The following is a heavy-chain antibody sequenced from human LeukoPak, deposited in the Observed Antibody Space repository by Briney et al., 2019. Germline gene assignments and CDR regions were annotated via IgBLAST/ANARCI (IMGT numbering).Heavy chain of an antibody. CDR3: AKSGYCSSTSCPPYYFDY. CDR1: GFTLSSYA. CDR2: SSGSGART. V-gene: IGHV3-23*01. Sequence: GGSLRLSCAASGFTLSSYAMSWVRQAPGKGLEWVSGSSGSGARTYYADSVKGRFTISRDNSKNTLYLQMNSLRVEDTAVYYCAKSGYCSSTSCPPYYFDYWGQGTLVTVSS. J-gene: IGHJ4*02. D-gene: IGHD2-2*01.